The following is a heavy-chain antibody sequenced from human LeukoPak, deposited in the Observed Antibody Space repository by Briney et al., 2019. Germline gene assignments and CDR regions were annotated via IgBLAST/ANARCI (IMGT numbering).Heavy chain of an antibody. CDR2: ISNDGSHR. J-gene: IGHJ4*02. Sequence: PGGSLRLSCAASGFTFSSFSMHWVRQAPGNGLEWVAVISNDGSHRYYADSVKGRFTISRDNSKNTLSLEMNTHRPEDTALFYCARDPNRLADYGGDYFDHWGQGTLVTVSS. CDR3: ARDPNRLADYGGDYFDH. D-gene: IGHD4-23*01. CDR1: GFTFSSFS. V-gene: IGHV3-30*04.